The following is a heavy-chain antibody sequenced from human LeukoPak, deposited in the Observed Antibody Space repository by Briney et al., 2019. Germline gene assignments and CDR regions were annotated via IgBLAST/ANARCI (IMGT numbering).Heavy chain of an antibody. CDR1: GFTFSSYS. CDR3: ARGRSGDLFDY. J-gene: IGHJ4*02. V-gene: IGHV3-21*01. D-gene: IGHD3-10*01. Sequence: GGSLRLSCAASGFTFSSYSMNWVRQAPGKGLEWVSSISSSSSYIYYADSVKGRLTISRDNAKNSLYLQMNSLRAEDTAVYYCARGRSGDLFDYWGQGTLVTVSS. CDR2: ISSSSSYI.